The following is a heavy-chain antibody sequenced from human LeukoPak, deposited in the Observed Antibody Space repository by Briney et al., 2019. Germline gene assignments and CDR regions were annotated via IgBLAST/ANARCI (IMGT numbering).Heavy chain of an antibody. CDR2: ISSSSSYI. Sequence: GGSLRLSCAASGFTFSSYSMNWVRQAPGKGLEWVSSISSSSSYIYYADSVKGRFTISRDNAKNSLYLQMNSLRAEDTAVYYRARVLYDSSGYDAFDIWGQGTMVTVSS. CDR1: GFTFSSYS. CDR3: ARVLYDSSGYDAFDI. V-gene: IGHV3-21*01. D-gene: IGHD3-22*01. J-gene: IGHJ3*02.